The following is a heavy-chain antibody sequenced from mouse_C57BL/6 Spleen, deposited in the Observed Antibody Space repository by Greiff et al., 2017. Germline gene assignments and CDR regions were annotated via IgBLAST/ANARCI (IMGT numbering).Heavy chain of an antibody. J-gene: IGHJ3*01. Sequence: EVQLQQSGPELVKPGASVKISCKASGYTFTDYYMNWVKQSHGKSLEWIGDINPNNGGTSYNQKFKGKATLTVDKSSSTAYMELRSLTSEDSAVYYCARPLYYGSSLAYWGQGTLVTVSA. CDR2: INPNNGGT. CDR3: ARPLYYGSSLAY. D-gene: IGHD1-1*01. CDR1: GYTFTDYY. V-gene: IGHV1-26*01.